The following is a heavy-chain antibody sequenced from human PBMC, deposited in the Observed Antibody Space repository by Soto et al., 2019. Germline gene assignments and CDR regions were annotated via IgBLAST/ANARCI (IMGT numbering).Heavy chain of an antibody. D-gene: IGHD1-7*01. CDR3: ASRDPGTSVDY. Sequence: SATLPLTCAVSGYSISSGYYWCWIRQPPGKGLEWIGSVYRTGSTYYNPSLQSRVTISLDTSKNQFSMKVTSMTAADTAVYYCASRDPGTSVDYWGQGALVTSPQ. CDR1: GYSISSGYY. CDR2: VYRTGST. V-gene: IGHV4-38-2*01. J-gene: IGHJ4*02.